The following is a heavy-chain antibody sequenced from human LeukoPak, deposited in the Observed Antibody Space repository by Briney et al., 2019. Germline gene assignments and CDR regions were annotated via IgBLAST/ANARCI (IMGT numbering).Heavy chain of an antibody. J-gene: IGHJ4*02. CDR3: ARVSSGATTVDY. D-gene: IGHD1-26*01. V-gene: IGHV4-4*02. Sequence: SETLSLTCAVSGCSISSSNWWSWVRQPPGKGLEWIGEIYHSGSTNYNPSLKSRVTISVDKSKNQFSLKLSSVTAADTAVYHCARVSSGATTVDYWGQGTLVTVSS. CDR1: GCSISSSNW. CDR2: IYHSGST.